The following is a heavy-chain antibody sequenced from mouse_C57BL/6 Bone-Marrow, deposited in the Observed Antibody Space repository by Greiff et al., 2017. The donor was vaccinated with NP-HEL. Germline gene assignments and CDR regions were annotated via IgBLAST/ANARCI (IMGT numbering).Heavy chain of an antibody. J-gene: IGHJ4*01. CDR2: IRNKANGYTT. Sequence: EVKLMESGGGLVQPGGSLSLSCAASGFTFTDYYMSWVRQPPGKALEWLGFIRNKANGYTTEYSASVKGRFTISRDKSQSILYLQMNALRAEDSATYYCASGSLWDAMDYWGQGTSVTVSS. CDR3: ASGSLWDAMDY. V-gene: IGHV7-3*01. CDR1: GFTFTDYY.